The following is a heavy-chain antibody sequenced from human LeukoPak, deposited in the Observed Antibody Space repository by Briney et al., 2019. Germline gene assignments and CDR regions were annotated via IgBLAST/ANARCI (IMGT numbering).Heavy chain of an antibody. V-gene: IGHV1-46*01. J-gene: IGHJ6*03. CDR3: AAFGIAAAGDYYYYMDV. CDR2: INPSGGST. CDR1: GYTFTSYY. D-gene: IGHD6-13*01. Sequence: ASVKVSCKASGYTFTSYYMHWVRQAPGQGLEWMGIINPSGGSTSYAQKFQGRVTMTRDTSISTAYMELSRLRSDDTAVYYCAAFGIAAAGDYYYYMDVWGKGTTVTVSS.